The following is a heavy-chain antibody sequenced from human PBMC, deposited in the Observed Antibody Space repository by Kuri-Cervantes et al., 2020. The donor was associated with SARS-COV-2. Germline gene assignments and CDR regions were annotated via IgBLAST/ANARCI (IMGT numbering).Heavy chain of an antibody. J-gene: IGHJ4*02. Sequence: WESLRLTCAASESTFSSYAMHWVRQAPGKGLEWVGGITYDGGNKDSADSVKVRFTITRDNSNTTLYLQMNSQRAEDTAVYYCSKNTHNSSSTLLDYWGKGTLVTVSS. CDR1: ESTFSSYA. D-gene: IGHD2-15*01. CDR2: ITYDGGNK. V-gene: IGHV3-30-3*02. CDR3: SKNTHNSSSTLLDY.